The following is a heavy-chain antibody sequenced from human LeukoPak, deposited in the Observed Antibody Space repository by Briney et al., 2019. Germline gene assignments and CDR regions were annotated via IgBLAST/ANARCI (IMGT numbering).Heavy chain of an antibody. Sequence: PSETLSLTCAVSGYSISSGYYWGWIRQSPEKGLEWIGSIYHSGTTYYNPPLKSRVTISIGTSKNQFSLNLNSVTAADTAVYYCAWKYYYDSSGYFYVDQWGQGILVTVSS. V-gene: IGHV4-38-2*01. CDR1: GYSISSGYY. D-gene: IGHD3-22*01. J-gene: IGHJ4*02. CDR3: AWKYYYDSSGYFYVDQ. CDR2: IYHSGTT.